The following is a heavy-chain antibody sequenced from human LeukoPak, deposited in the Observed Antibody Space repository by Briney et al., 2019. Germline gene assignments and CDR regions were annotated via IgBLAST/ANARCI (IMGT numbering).Heavy chain of an antibody. J-gene: IGHJ4*02. V-gene: IGHV1-46*01. CDR1: GYTFTSYY. D-gene: IGHD2-21*01. CDR2: INPSDGST. Sequence: ASVTVSCQASGYTFTSYYIHLVRQAPGQGFEWMAIINPSDGSTTNSQKFQGRVTLTTDTSTRTAYMEVRSLRSDDTAIYYCARSLFGPSDYWGQGTLVTVSS. CDR3: ARSLFGPSDY.